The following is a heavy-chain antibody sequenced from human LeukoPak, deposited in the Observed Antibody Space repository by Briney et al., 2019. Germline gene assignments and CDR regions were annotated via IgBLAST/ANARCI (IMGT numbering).Heavy chain of an antibody. CDR3: ASATRAQLAPDYYYYMDV. D-gene: IGHD6-6*01. V-gene: IGHV3-23*01. CDR2: ISGSGGST. Sequence: QSGGSLRLSCAASGFTFSSYAMSWVRQAPGKGLEWVSAISGSGGSTYYADSVKGRFTISRDNSKNTLYLQMNSLRAEDTAVYYCASATRAQLAPDYYYYMDVWGKGTTVTVSS. J-gene: IGHJ6*03. CDR1: GFTFSSYA.